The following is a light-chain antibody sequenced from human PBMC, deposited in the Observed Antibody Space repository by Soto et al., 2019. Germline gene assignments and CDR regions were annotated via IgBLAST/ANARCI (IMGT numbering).Light chain of an antibody. CDR2: SAS. Sequence: DLQMTQSPSSLSASVGDRVTITCRASQYISTYLNWYQQKPGKAPKLLIYSASSVQSGVPSRFSGSASGTEFTLTISSLQPEDFATYSCQQSYSTPPYTFGQGTKLEIK. J-gene: IGKJ2*01. V-gene: IGKV1-39*01. CDR1: QYISTY. CDR3: QQSYSTPPYT.